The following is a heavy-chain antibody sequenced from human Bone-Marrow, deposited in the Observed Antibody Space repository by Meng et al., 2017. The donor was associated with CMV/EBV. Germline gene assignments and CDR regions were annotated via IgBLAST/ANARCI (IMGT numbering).Heavy chain of an antibody. V-gene: IGHV4-34*01. CDR2: INHRGST. J-gene: IGHJ6*02. D-gene: IGHD3-3*01. Sequence: SETLSLTCAVYGGSFSGYDWTWIRQSPGKGLEWIGEINHRGSTNYNPSLKSRLTISLDTSKNQFSLKLSSVTAADTAVYYCARGGYDFWSGYARLGYYGMDVWGQGTTVTVSS. CDR1: GGSFSGYD. CDR3: ARGGYDFWSGYARLGYYGMDV.